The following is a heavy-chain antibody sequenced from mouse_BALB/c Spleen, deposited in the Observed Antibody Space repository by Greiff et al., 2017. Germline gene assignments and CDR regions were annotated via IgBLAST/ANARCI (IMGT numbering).Heavy chain of an antibody. CDR3: ARWLLRFPYYFDY. Sequence: VQLQQSGPELVKPGASVKIPCKASGYTFTDYNMDWVKQSHGKSLEWIGDINPNNGGTIYNQKFKGKATLTVDKSSSTAYMELRSLTSEDTAVYYCARWLLRFPYYFDYWGQGTTLTVSS. CDR1: GYTFTDYN. CDR2: INPNNGGT. D-gene: IGHD1-1*01. J-gene: IGHJ2*01. V-gene: IGHV1-18*01.